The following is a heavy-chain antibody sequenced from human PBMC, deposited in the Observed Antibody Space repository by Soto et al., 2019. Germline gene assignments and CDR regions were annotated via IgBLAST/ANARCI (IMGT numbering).Heavy chain of an antibody. J-gene: IGHJ6*02. CDR1: GYIFTNYD. D-gene: IGHD1-26*01. CDR2: INPNSGNT. V-gene: IGHV1-8*01. CDR3: ARDHSGRNFYFYYGVDV. Sequence: ASVKVSCKASGYIFTNYDINWVRQATGQGPEYLGWINPNSGNTGYVQKFQGRVTMTRNTSINTAYMELSSLRSEDTAVYYCARDHSGRNFYFYYGVDVWGQGTTVTVS.